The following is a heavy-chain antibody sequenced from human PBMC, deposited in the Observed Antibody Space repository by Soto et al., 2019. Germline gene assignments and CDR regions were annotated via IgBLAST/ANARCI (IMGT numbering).Heavy chain of an antibody. J-gene: IGHJ4*02. V-gene: IGHV3-53*01. CDR3: ARDNSTTVGATRD. CDR2: IYSGGNT. CDR1: GFTVSSNY. D-gene: IGHD1-26*01. Sequence: GGSLRLSCAASGFTVSSNYMSWVRQAPGKGLEWVSVIYSGGNTYYADSVKGRFTISRDNSKNTLYLQMNSLRAEDTAVYYCARDNSTTVGATRDWGQGTLVTVSS.